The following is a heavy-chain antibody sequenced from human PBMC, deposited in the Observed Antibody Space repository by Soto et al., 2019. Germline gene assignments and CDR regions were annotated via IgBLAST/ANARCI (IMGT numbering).Heavy chain of an antibody. CDR3: ARDLYSSGWTPIDY. Sequence: GGSLRLSCAASGFTFSSYAMHWVRQAPGKGLEWVAVISYDGSNKYYADSVKGRFTISRDNSKNTLYLQMNSLRAEDTAVYYWARDLYSSGWTPIDYWGQGTLVTVSS. J-gene: IGHJ4*02. CDR1: GFTFSSYA. V-gene: IGHV3-30-3*01. CDR2: ISYDGSNK. D-gene: IGHD6-19*01.